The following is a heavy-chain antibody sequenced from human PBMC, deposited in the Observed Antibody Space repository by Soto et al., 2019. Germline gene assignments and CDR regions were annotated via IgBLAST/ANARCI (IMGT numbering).Heavy chain of an antibody. CDR2: IIPILGIA. J-gene: IGHJ6*03. CDR3: ARDYCSSTSCYASYYYYYMDV. Sequence: QVQLVQSGAEVKKPGSSVKVSCKASGGTFSSYTISWVRQAPGQGLEWMGRIIPILGIANYAQKFQGRVTSTADKSTSTAYMELSSLRSEDTAVYYCARDYCSSTSCYASYYYYYMDVWGKGTTVTVSS. V-gene: IGHV1-69*08. D-gene: IGHD2-2*01. CDR1: GGTFSSYT.